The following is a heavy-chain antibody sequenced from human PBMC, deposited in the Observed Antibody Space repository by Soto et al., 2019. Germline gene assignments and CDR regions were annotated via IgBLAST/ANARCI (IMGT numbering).Heavy chain of an antibody. CDR3: ARGCQWFAVTTD. Sequence: QVQLVQSGAEVKKPGASVKVSCKASGYTFTSYDINWVRHATGQGLEWMGWMNPNSGNTGYAQKSQGRVTMTRNNSISTANMELSSLRSEDTAVYSCARGCQWFAVTTDWGQGNLVSVSS. CDR2: MNPNSGNT. J-gene: IGHJ4*02. V-gene: IGHV1-8*01. CDR1: GYTFTSYD. D-gene: IGHD4-17*01.